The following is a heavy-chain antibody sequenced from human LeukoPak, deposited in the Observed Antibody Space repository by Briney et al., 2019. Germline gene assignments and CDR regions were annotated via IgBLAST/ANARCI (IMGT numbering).Heavy chain of an antibody. V-gene: IGHV1-46*01. CDR1: GYTFTSYY. D-gene: IGHD3-10*01. J-gene: IGHJ1*01. Sequence: ASVKVSCKASGYTFTSYYMHWVRQAPGQGLEWMGIINPSGGSTSYAQKFQGRVTMTTDTSTSTAYMELRSLRSDDTAVYYCARDRGTSLQHWGRGTLVTVSS. CDR3: ARDRGTSLQH. CDR2: INPSGGST.